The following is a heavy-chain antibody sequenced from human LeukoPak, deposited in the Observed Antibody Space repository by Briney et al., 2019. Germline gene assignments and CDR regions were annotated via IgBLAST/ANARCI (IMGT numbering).Heavy chain of an antibody. Sequence: GGSLRLSCAASGFTFSRSWMSWVRQAPRKGLEWVANINDDEREKYYVDSVKGRFSISKDNAKNSLYLQMNSLRAEDTAVYYCARAGTPGSADSWGQEPWSPSPQ. CDR3: ARAGTPGSADS. CDR1: GFTFSRSW. J-gene: IGHJ5*01. CDR2: INDDEREK. V-gene: IGHV3-7*01. D-gene: IGHD1-14*01.